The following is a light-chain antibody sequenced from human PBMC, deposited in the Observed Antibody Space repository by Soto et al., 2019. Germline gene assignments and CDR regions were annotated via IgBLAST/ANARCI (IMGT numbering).Light chain of an antibody. Sequence: EIVLTQSPATLSLSPGEGATLSCRASQSVSTSLTWFQQIPGQAPRLLIYDASKRASGIPARFSGSGSGTIFTLTISSLEPEDFAVYYCQHRTNWPPFVYTFGQGTKVDIK. CDR1: QSVSTS. CDR3: QHRTNWPPFVYT. CDR2: DAS. J-gene: IGKJ2*01. V-gene: IGKV3-11*01.